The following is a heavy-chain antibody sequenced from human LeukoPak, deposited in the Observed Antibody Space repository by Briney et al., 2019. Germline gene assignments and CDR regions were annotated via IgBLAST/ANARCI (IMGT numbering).Heavy chain of an antibody. CDR3: AKGASSTRPGLDY. CDR2: IYYSGST. D-gene: IGHD6-6*01. Sequence: SETLSLTCTVSGGSISSYYWSWIRQPPGKGLEWVGYIYYSGSTDYHPSLRSRVTMSVDTSKSQFSLKLNSVTATDTAVYYCAKGASSTRPGLDYWGQGTLVTVSS. J-gene: IGHJ4*02. CDR1: GGSISSYY. V-gene: IGHV4-59*08.